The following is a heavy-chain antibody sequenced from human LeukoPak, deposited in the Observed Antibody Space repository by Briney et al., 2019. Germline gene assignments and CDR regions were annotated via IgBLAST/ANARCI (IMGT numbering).Heavy chain of an antibody. CDR3: AKDLGGSRSIDY. CDR2: TRYDESYK. J-gene: IGHJ4*02. Sequence: PGGSLRLSCAASGFTFSTFGMHWVRQAPGKGLEWVAFTRYDESYKYYADSVKGRFTISRDNSKNTLYLQMNSLRVEDTAVFYCAKDLGGSRSIDYWGQGTLVTVSS. CDR1: GFTFSTFG. D-gene: IGHD3-10*01. V-gene: IGHV3-30*02.